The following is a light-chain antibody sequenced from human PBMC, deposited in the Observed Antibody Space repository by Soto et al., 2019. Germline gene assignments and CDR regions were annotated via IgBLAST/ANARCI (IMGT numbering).Light chain of an antibody. CDR1: QSIGSS. J-gene: IGKJ1*01. Sequence: EIVLTQSPATLSLSPGERATLSCRASQSIGSSLAWYQQKPGQAPRLLIYDASSRATGFPARFSGSGSGTDFTLTIGSIEPEDFAVYYCQQRREWPRTFGQGTKVEIK. CDR3: QQRREWPRT. CDR2: DAS. V-gene: IGKV3-11*01.